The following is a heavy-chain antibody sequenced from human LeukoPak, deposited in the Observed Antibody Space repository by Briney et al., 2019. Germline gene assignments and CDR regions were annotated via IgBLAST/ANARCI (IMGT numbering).Heavy chain of an antibody. D-gene: IGHD3-10*01. Sequence: ASVKVSCKASGYTFTGFCIHWVRQAPGQGLEWMGWLNPNSGGTNYAQNFQGRVTMTRDTSISTGYMELSRLRSDDTAVYYCARDLDNYSGSGSYYNGDPLFQHWDQGTLVTVSS. CDR3: ARDLDNYSGSGSYYNGDPLFQH. J-gene: IGHJ1*01. CDR1: GYTFTGFC. CDR2: LNPNSGGT. V-gene: IGHV1-2*02.